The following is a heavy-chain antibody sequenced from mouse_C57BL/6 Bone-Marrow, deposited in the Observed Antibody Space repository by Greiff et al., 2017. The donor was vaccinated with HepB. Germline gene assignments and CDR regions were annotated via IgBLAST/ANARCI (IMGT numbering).Heavy chain of an antibody. CDR3: APSYDGSSYYFDY. J-gene: IGHJ2*01. CDR2: IDPSDSYT. CDR1: GYTFTSYW. Sequence: QVQLQQPGAELVKPGASVKLSCKASGYTFTSYWMQWVKQRPGQGLEWIGEIDPSDSYTNYNQKFKGKATLTVDTSSSTAYMQLSSLTSEDSAVYYCAPSYDGSSYYFDYWGQGTTLTVSS. V-gene: IGHV1-50*01. D-gene: IGHD1-1*01.